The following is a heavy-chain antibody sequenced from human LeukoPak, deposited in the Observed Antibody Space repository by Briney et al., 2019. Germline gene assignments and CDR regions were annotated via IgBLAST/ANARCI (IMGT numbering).Heavy chain of an antibody. J-gene: IGHJ1*01. V-gene: IGHV4-4*07. CDR1: GGSISSYY. CDR2: IYTSGST. Sequence: SETLSLTCTVSGGSISSYYWSWIRQPAGKGLEWIGRIYTSGSTNYNPSLKSRVTMSVDTSKNQFSLKLSSVTAVDTAVYYCARDAPGRYCSSTSCYTNYFQHWGQGTLVTVSS. CDR3: ARDAPGRYCSSTSCYTNYFQH. D-gene: IGHD2-2*02.